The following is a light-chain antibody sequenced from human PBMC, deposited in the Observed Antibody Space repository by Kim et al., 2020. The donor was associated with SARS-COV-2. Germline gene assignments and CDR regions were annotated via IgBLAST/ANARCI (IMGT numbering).Light chain of an antibody. V-gene: IGLV1-51*01. CDR1: SSNIGDNY. CDR3: GTWDSSLSAGV. CDR2: DNN. Sequence: GQKGTISSSGSSSNIGDNYVSWYQQLPGTAPKLLIYDNNKRPSGIPDRFSGSKSGTSATLGITGLQTGDEADYYCGTWDSSLSAGVFGGGTQLTVL. J-gene: IGLJ2*01.